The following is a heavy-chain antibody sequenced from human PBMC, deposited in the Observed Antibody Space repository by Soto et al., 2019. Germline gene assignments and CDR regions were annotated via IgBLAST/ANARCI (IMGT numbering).Heavy chain of an antibody. D-gene: IGHD6-19*01. V-gene: IGHV3-30-3*01. CDR3: ARPSIYSSGWYPVYYHYGMDV. Sequence: GGSLRLSCAASGFTFSSYAMHWVRQAPGKGLEWVAVISYDGSNKYYADSVKGRFTISRDNSKNTLYLQMNSLRAEDTAVYYCARPSIYSSGWYPVYYHYGMDVWGQGSTVPVSS. CDR2: ISYDGSNK. J-gene: IGHJ6*02. CDR1: GFTFSSYA.